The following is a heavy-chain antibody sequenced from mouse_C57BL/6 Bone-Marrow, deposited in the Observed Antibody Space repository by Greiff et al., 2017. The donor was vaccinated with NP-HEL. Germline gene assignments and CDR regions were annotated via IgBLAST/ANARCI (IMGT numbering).Heavy chain of an antibody. D-gene: IGHD1-1*01. J-gene: IGHJ3*01. CDR2: ISNLADSI. Sequence: DVKLVESGGGLVQPGGSLKLSCAASGFTFSDYGMAWVRQAPRKGPEWVAFISNLADSIYYADTVTGRFTISVENATNTLYLEMSSLRSEDTAMYYCARHDYGSGAWFAYWGQGTLVTVSA. V-gene: IGHV5-15*01. CDR3: ARHDYGSGAWFAY. CDR1: GFTFSDYG.